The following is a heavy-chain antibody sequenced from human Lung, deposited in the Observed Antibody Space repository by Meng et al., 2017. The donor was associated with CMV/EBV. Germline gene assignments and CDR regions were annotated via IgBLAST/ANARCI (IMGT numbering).Heavy chain of an antibody. CDR3: ARSVGCSSTYCYTYTSSWYPDY. CDR2: IYYSGGT. CDR1: GYY. J-gene: IGHJ4*02. D-gene: IGHD6-13*01. Sequence: GYYWTWIRQSPGKGLEWIGYIYYSGGTNYNPSLQSRVTISVDTSKNQFSLKLSSVTAADTAMYYCARSVGCSSTYCYTYTSSWYPDYWGQGTLVTVSS. V-gene: IGHV4-31*02.